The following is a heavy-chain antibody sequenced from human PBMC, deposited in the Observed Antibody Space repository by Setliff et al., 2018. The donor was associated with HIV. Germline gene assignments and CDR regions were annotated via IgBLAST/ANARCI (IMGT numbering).Heavy chain of an antibody. CDR2: ISGSGGST. J-gene: IGHJ6*03. V-gene: IGHV3-23*01. CDR1: GFTFSTYP. Sequence: PGGSLRLSCAASGFTFSTYPMSWVRQAPGKGLEWVSGISGSGGSTYYADSVKGRFTISRDNSKNTLYLQMNSLRVEDTAMYYCARDEALGGGYDYYYYYYMDVWGKGTTVTVSS. D-gene: IGHD5-12*01. CDR3: ARDEALGGGYDYYYYYYMDV.